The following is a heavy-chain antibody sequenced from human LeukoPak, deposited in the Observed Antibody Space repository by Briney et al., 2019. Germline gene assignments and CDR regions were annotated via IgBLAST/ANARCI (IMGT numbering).Heavy chain of an antibody. D-gene: IGHD3-10*01. CDR1: GFTFSSYS. J-gene: IGHJ6*02. Sequence: GGSLRLSCAASGFTFSSYSMNWVHQAPGKGLEWVSSISSSSSYIYYADSVKGRFTISRDNAKNSLYLQMNSLRAEDTAVYYCAIPPLSGTGSSRPLAEMDVWGQGTTVTVSS. CDR2: ISSSSSYI. CDR3: AIPPLSGTGSSRPLAEMDV. V-gene: IGHV3-21*01.